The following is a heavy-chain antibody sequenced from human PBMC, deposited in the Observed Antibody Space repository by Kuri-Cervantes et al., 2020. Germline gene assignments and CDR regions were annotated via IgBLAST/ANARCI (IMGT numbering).Heavy chain of an antibody. CDR1: GFTFSNAW. CDR3: ARGGHGSGTYYSYYYYGMDV. J-gene: IGHJ6*02. D-gene: IGHD3-10*01. Sequence: GESLKISCAASGFTFSNAWMSWVRQVPGKGLVWVTRINSDVSITTYADSVKGRFTISRDNAKNTLLLQMNSLRAEDTAVYYCARGGHGSGTYYSYYYYGMDVWGQGTTVTVSS. V-gene: IGHV3-74*01. CDR2: INSDVSIT.